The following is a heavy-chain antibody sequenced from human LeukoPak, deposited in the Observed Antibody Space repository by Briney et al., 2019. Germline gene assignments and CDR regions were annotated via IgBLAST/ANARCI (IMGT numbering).Heavy chain of an antibody. CDR3: AKAFHAGGYCSSTSCYTGLDY. CDR2: ISGSGGST. Sequence: QPGGSLRLSCAASGFTFSSYSMNWVRQAPGKGLEWVSAISGSGGSTYYADSVKGRFTISRDNSKNTLYLQMNSLRAEDTAVYYCAKAFHAGGYCSSTSCYTGLDYWGQGTLVTVSS. J-gene: IGHJ4*02. CDR1: GFTFSSYS. D-gene: IGHD2-2*02. V-gene: IGHV3-23*01.